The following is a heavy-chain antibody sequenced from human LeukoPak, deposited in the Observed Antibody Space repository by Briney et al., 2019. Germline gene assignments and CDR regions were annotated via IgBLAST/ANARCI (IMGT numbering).Heavy chain of an antibody. Sequence: GGSLRLSCAASGFTFSRYWMHWVRQAPGKGLLWVSRINSDGTTTYYADSVKGRFTIPRDNAKNTLYLQVNSLRAEDTAVYYCARGNYYGMDVWGQGTTVTVSS. CDR2: INSDGTTT. J-gene: IGHJ6*02. CDR1: GFTFSRYW. V-gene: IGHV3-74*01. CDR3: ARGNYYGMDV.